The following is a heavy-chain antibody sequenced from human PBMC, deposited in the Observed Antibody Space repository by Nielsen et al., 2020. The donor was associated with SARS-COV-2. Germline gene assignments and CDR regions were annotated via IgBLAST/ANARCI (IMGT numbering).Heavy chain of an antibody. CDR3: ARHFSRIVGATTLFDY. J-gene: IGHJ4*02. V-gene: IGHV1-69*01. CDR1: VCTFSSSA. CDR2: IIPIFGTA. D-gene: IGHD1-26*01. Sequence: SSVKVSCKASVCTFSSSAISWVLQAPGQGLEWMGGIIPIFGTANYAQKFQGRVTITADESTSTAYMELSSLRSEDTAVYYCARHFSRIVGATTLFDYWGQGTLVTVSS.